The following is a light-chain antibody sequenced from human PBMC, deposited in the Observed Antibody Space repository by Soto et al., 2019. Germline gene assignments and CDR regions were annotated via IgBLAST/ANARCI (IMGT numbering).Light chain of an antibody. CDR2: DAS. V-gene: IGKV1-5*03. CDR3: QQHNPYSPYT. CDR1: QSITNC. Sequence: DIQMTQSPSTLSASVGDRVNITCRASQSITNCLAWYQQKPGKAPKLLILDASSLRSGVPSRFSGSGSGTEFTLTISSLQPEDFATYYCQQHNPYSPYTFGQGTKLEIK. J-gene: IGKJ2*01.